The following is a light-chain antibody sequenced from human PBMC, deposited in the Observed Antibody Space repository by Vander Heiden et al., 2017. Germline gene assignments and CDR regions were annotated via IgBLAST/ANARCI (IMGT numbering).Light chain of an antibody. Sequence: DIQMTQSPSSLSASVGDRVTITCRASQTITNYLNWYQQKPGKAPKVLIYAASSLQSGVPSRFSGSGSGTDFTLTITSLQPEDFATYYCQRSYATPRTFGQGTKVEVK. CDR1: QTITNY. CDR3: QRSYATPRT. J-gene: IGKJ1*01. V-gene: IGKV1-39*01. CDR2: AAS.